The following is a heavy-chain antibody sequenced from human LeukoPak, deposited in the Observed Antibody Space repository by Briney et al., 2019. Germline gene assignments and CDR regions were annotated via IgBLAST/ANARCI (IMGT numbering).Heavy chain of an antibody. CDR3: ARDAWTVATSGGGGFDP. J-gene: IGHJ5*02. Sequence: GASVKVSCKASGYTFTSYYIHWVRQAPGQGLEWMGWINPNSGVTKDAQKFQGRVIMTRDTSINTAYMDLSSLRSDDTAVYFCARDAWTVATSGGGGFDPWGQGTLVTVSS. V-gene: IGHV1-2*02. D-gene: IGHD2-8*02. CDR1: GYTFTSYY. CDR2: INPNSGVT.